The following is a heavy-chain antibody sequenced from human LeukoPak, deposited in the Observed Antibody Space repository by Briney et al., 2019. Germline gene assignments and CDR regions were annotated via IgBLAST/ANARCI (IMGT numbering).Heavy chain of an antibody. V-gene: IGHV4-34*01. CDR3: ASHRGVTAAFDI. Sequence: SEALSLTCAVYGGSFSGYYWSWIRQPPGKGLEWIGEINHSGSTNFNPSLKSRVTISVDTSKNQFSLKLSSVTAADTAVNYCASHRGVTAAFDIWGQGTMVTVSS. J-gene: IGHJ3*02. CDR1: GGSFSGYY. D-gene: IGHD3-10*01. CDR2: INHSGST.